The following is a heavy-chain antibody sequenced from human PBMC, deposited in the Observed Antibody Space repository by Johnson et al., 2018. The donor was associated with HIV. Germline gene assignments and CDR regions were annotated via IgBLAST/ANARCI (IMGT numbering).Heavy chain of an antibody. D-gene: IGHD3-22*01. CDR3: AREVNAFDI. J-gene: IGHJ3*02. CDR1: RFTFSSYW. CDR2: INSDGSDT. Sequence: EVQLVESGGGVVQPGGSLRLSCAASRFTFSSYWMHWVRQVPGKGLVWVSGINSDGSDTRYADSVKGRFTISRDNAKTTLYLQMNSLRAEDTAVYYCAREVNAFDIWGQGTVVTVSS. V-gene: IGHV3-74*01.